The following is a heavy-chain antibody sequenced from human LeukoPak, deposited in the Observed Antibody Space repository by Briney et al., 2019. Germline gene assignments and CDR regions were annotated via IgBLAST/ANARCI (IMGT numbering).Heavy chain of an antibody. D-gene: IGHD4-17*01. Sequence: PGGSLRLSCAASGFTFNDYWMHWVRQAPGKGLVWVSRVNPDGTIRGYADSVKGRFTISRDIAKNTVYLQMNSLRAEDTAVYYCVRDKTTVTTFDSWGQGTLVTVSS. V-gene: IGHV3-74*01. CDR2: VNPDGTIR. CDR3: VRDKTTVTTFDS. CDR1: GFTFNDYW. J-gene: IGHJ4*02.